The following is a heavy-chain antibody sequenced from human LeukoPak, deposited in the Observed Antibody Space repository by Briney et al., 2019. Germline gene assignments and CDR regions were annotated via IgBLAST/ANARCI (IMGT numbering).Heavy chain of an antibody. V-gene: IGHV3-20*04. CDR1: GFTFDDYG. Sequence: GGSLRLSCAASGFTFDDYGMSWVRQAPGKGPEWVSGINWNGGSTGYADSVKGRFTISRDNAKNSLYLQMNSLRAADTALYYCARIVVVPAATTYYFDYWGQGTLVTVSS. CDR2: INWNGGST. CDR3: ARIVVVPAATTYYFDY. D-gene: IGHD2-2*01. J-gene: IGHJ4*02.